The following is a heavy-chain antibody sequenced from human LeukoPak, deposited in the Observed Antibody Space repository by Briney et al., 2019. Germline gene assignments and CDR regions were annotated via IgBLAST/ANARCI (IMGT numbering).Heavy chain of an antibody. V-gene: IGHV3-53*01. J-gene: IGHJ3*02. CDR2: IHTGGTT. CDR3: AKDRGPATLFDAFDI. D-gene: IGHD3-10*01. Sequence: GGSLRLSCVASGIDISYHYVGWVRQAPGKGLEWISVIHTGGTTYYADSVKGRFTISRDNSKNTLYLQMNSLRAEDTAVYYCAKDRGPATLFDAFDIWGQGTMVTVSS. CDR1: GIDISYHY.